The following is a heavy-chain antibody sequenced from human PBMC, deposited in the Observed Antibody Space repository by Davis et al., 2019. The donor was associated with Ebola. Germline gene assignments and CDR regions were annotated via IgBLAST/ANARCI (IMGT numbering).Heavy chain of an antibody. CDR3: ARRMDN. V-gene: IGHV3-7*01. J-gene: IGHJ4*02. Sequence: GGSLRLSCAASGFTFSTYSMSWVRQAPGKGLEWVANIKQDGSEKYYVDSVKGRFTISRDNAKNSLYLQMNSLRAEDTAVYYCARRMDNWGQGTLVTVSS. CDR2: IKQDGSEK. D-gene: IGHD2-8*01. CDR1: GFTFSTYS.